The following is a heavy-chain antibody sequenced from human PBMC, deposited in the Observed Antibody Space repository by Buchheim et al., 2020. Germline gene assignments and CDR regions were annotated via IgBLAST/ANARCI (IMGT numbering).Heavy chain of an antibody. CDR3: ARTGYYDSSGYYFDY. Sequence: QVQLQQWGAGLLKPSETLSLTCAVYGGSFSGYYWSWIRQPPGKGLEWIGEINHSGSTNYNPSLKSRVTISVDTSKNQFSLKLSSVTAADTAVYYCARTGYYDSSGYYFDYWGQGTL. J-gene: IGHJ4*02. CDR1: GGSFSGYY. D-gene: IGHD3-22*01. V-gene: IGHV4-34*01. CDR2: INHSGST.